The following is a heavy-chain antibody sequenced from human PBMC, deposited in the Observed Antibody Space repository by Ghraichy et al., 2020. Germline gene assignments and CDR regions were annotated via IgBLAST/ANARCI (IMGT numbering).Heavy chain of an antibody. D-gene: IGHD1/OR15-1a*01. CDR3: ARVGITGRTEHGMDV. V-gene: IGHV3-48*02. J-gene: IGHJ6*02. Sequence: GGSLRLSCAASGFTFSSYSMNWVRQAPGKGLEWVSYMSSSSRTIYYADSVKGRFTISRDNAKSSLYLQMNSLRDEDTAVYYCARVGITGRTEHGMDVWGQGTTVTVAS. CDR2: MSSSSRTI. CDR1: GFTFSSYS.